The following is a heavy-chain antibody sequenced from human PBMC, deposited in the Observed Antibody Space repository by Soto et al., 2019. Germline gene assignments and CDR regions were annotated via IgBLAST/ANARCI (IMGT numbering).Heavy chain of an antibody. CDR2: TYYRSKWYN. CDR3: ARQQYDSSGYYYPAPGYFDY. J-gene: IGHJ4*02. V-gene: IGHV6-1*01. CDR1: GDSVSSNSAA. D-gene: IGHD3-22*01. Sequence: PSQTLSLTCAISGDSVSSNSAAWNWIRQSPSRGLEWLGRTYYRSKWYNDYAVSVKSRITIDPDTSKNQFSLQLNSVTPEDTAVYYCARQQYDSSGYYYPAPGYFDYWGQGTLVTVSS.